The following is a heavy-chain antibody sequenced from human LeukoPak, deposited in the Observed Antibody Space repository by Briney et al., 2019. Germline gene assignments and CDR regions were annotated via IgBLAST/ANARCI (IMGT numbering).Heavy chain of an antibody. Sequence: GGSLRLSCAASGFTFSDYYMSWIRQAPGKGLEWVSYISSSGSTIYYADSVKGRFTSSRDHAKNSLYLQMNSLRAEDTAVYYCARDSIVVVPAANDAFDVWGQGTMVIVSS. CDR1: GFTFSDYY. CDR2: ISSSGSTI. D-gene: IGHD2-2*01. CDR3: ARDSIVVVPAANDAFDV. V-gene: IGHV3-11*01. J-gene: IGHJ3*01.